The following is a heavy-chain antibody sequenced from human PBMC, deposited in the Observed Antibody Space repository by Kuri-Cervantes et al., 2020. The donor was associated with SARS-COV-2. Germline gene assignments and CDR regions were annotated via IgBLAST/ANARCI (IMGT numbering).Heavy chain of an antibody. CDR2: INNDGYYT. Sequence: GESLKISCSASGLTFGHYVMHWVRQAPGKGLEYVSAINNDGYYTYYTDSVKGRFIISRDNSKNTLYLQMSSLRAEDTAVYYCVKSLRFLEWLPLDYWGQGTLVTVSS. J-gene: IGHJ4*02. CDR3: VKSLRFLEWLPLDY. CDR1: GLTFGHYV. V-gene: IGHV3-64D*08. D-gene: IGHD3-3*01.